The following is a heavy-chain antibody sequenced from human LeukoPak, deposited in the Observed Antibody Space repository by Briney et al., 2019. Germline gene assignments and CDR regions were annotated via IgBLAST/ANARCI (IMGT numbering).Heavy chain of an antibody. D-gene: IGHD6-13*01. V-gene: IGHV4-59*01. Sequence: SETLSLTCTVSGGSISSYYWSWIRQPPGKGLEWIGYIYYSGSTNYNHSLKSRVTISVDTSKNQFSLKLSSVTAADTAVYYCARVYSSSWYSVGFDYWGQGTLVTVSS. CDR2: IYYSGST. J-gene: IGHJ4*02. CDR1: GGSISSYY. CDR3: ARVYSSSWYSVGFDY.